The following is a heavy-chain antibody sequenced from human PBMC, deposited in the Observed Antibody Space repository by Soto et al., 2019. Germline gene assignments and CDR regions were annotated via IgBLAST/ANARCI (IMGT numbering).Heavy chain of an antibody. CDR1: GFIFSNNG. V-gene: IGHV3-30*03. Sequence: QVQLVESGGGEVQPGTSLRLSCIASGFIFSNNGMHWVRQAPGKGPEWVALVSHDGRKTFYADSVKGRLTIYRDNSKNTVYLHMNNLRPEDTAVYRCARDLRQGASGATVYGMDVWGQGTTVTVSS. CDR3: ARDLRQGASGATVYGMDV. D-gene: IGHD7-27*01. J-gene: IGHJ6*02. CDR2: VSHDGRKT.